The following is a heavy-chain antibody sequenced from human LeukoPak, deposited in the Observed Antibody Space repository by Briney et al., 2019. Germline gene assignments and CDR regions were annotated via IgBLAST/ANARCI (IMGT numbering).Heavy chain of an antibody. CDR1: GFTVSTNY. Sequence: SGGSLRLSCVASGFTVSTNYMSWVRQAPGKGLEWVSVIYTGGSTYYADSVKGRFTISRDNSKNTLYLQMNSLRAEDTALYYCAVGVSSGSYRHNNWFDPWGQGTLVTVSS. CDR3: AVGVSSGSYRHNNWFDP. CDR2: IYTGGST. D-gene: IGHD3-10*01. J-gene: IGHJ5*02. V-gene: IGHV3-53*05.